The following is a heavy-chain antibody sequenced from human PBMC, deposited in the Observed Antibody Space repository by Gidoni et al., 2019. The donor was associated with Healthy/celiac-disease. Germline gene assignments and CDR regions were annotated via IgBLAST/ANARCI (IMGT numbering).Heavy chain of an antibody. Sequence: QVQLVQSVAEVKKPGSSVKVSCKASGGTFSSYAISWVRQAPGQGLEWMGGIIPIFGTANYAQKFQGRVTITADESTSTAVYYCASVVVPAAASEGYYGMDVWGQGTTVTVSS. D-gene: IGHD2-2*01. J-gene: IGHJ6*02. CDR3: YGMDV. CDR2: IIPIFGTA. V-gene: IGHV1-69*01. CDR1: GGTFSSYA.